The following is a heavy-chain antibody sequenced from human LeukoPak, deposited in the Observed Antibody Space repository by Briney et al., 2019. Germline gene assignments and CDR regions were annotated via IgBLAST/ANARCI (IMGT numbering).Heavy chain of an antibody. CDR1: GGTFSSYA. D-gene: IGHD6-13*01. CDR3: ASIAAAGYYYYMDV. J-gene: IGHJ6*03. Sequence: SVKVSCKASGGTFSSYAISWVRQAPGQGLEWMGGIIPIFGTANCAQKFQGRVTITTDESTSTAYMELSSLRSEDTAVYYCASIAAAGYYYYMDVWGKGTTVTVSS. V-gene: IGHV1-69*05. CDR2: IIPIFGTA.